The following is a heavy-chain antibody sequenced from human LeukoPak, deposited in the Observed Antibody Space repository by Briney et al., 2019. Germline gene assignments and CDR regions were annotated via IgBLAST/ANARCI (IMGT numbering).Heavy chain of an antibody. CDR3: ARGNILTGYCFDF. V-gene: IGHV4-34*01. CDR2: SHYTGAT. Sequence: PSETLSLTCAVYGGSITGYYWSWIRQTPGGGLEWVGESHYTGATSYNPSLKSRATISTDTSKNQFSLRLSSVTAADTAVYYCARGNILTGYCFDFWGQGALVTVSS. J-gene: IGHJ4*02. CDR1: GGSITGYY. D-gene: IGHD3-9*01.